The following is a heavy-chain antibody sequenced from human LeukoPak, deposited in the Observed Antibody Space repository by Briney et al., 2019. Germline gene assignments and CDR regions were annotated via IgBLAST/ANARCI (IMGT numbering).Heavy chain of an antibody. Sequence: GGSLRLSCAASGFTFSSYGMHWVRQAPGKGLEWVAVISYDGSNKYYADSVKGRFTISRDNSKNTLYLQMNSLRAEDTAVYYCAKSPFDYWGQGTLVTVSS. V-gene: IGHV3-30*18. CDR3: AKSPFDY. J-gene: IGHJ4*02. CDR1: GFTFSSYG. CDR2: ISYDGSNK.